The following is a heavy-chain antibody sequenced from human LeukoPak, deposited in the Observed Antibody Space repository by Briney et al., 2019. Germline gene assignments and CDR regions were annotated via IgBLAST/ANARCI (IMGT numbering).Heavy chain of an antibody. J-gene: IGHJ6*04. Sequence: QAGGSLRLSCEVSGFIFRNYWMDWVRQAPGRGLEWVANINQDGNEKYFVDSVKGRFTISRDNDKNSRYLQMNSLRAEHTAVYYCSRALEVWGKGTTVTLSS. V-gene: IGHV3-7*01. CDR2: INQDGNEK. CDR3: SRALEV. CDR1: GFIFRNYW.